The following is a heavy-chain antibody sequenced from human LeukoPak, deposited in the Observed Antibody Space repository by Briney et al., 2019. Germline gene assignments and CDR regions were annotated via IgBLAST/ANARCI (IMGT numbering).Heavy chain of an antibody. V-gene: IGHV3-7*01. D-gene: IGHD4-11*01. J-gene: IGHJ6*03. Sequence: GGSLRLSCAASGFIFSTYWMSWVRQAPGKGLEWVANIKQDGSKKYYVDSVKGRFIISRDNSKNTLYLQMNSLRAEDTAVYYCAKDSNYGYYYYYYMDVWGKGTTVTVSS. CDR2: IKQDGSKK. CDR1: GFIFSTYW. CDR3: AKDSNYGYYYYYYMDV.